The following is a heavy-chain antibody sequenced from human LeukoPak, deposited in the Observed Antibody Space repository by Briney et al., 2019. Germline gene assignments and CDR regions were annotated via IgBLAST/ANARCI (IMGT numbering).Heavy chain of an antibody. Sequence: GGSLRLSCAASGFTFSSYWMSWVRQAPGKGLEWVANIKQDGSEKYYVDSVKGRFTISRDNAKNSLYLQMNSLRAEDTAVYYCARDGLHCSSTSCYFYYYYYMDVWGKGTTVTVSS. CDR2: IKQDGSEK. CDR1: GFTFSSYW. D-gene: IGHD2-2*01. J-gene: IGHJ6*03. V-gene: IGHV3-7*01. CDR3: ARDGLHCSSTSCYFYYYYYMDV.